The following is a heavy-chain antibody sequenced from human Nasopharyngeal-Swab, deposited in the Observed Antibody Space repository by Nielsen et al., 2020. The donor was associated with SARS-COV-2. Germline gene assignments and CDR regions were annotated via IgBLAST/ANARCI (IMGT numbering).Heavy chain of an antibody. V-gene: IGHV4-34*01. CDR3: ARDRSYYDYVWGSYRPRYFDY. Sequence: SETLSLTCTVSGGSISSYYWSWIRQPPGKGLEWIGEINHSGNTNYNPSLKSRVTISVDTSKNQFSLKLRSVTAADTAVYYCARDRSYYDYVWGSYRPRYFDYWGRGTLVTVSS. CDR2: INHSGNT. J-gene: IGHJ4*02. D-gene: IGHD3-16*02. CDR1: GGSISSYY.